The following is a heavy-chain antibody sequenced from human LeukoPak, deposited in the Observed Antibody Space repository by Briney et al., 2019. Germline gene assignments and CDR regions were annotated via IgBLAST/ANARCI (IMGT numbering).Heavy chain of an antibody. CDR2: IYYSGST. D-gene: IGHD5-24*01. CDR3: ARARVEMATIDWFDP. CDR1: GGSISSYY. J-gene: IGHJ5*02. V-gene: IGHV4-59*01. Sequence: PSETLSLTCTVSGGSISSYYWSWIRQPPGKGLEWIGYIYYSGSTNYNPSLKSRVTISVDTSKNQFSLKLSSVTAADTAVYYCARARVEMATIDWFDPWGQGTLVTVSS.